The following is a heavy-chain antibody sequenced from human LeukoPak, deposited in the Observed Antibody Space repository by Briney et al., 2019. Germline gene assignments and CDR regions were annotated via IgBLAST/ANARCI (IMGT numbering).Heavy chain of an antibody. CDR3: IYSSSWHAFDI. CDR1: VFTFSSYW. J-gene: IGHJ3*02. V-gene: IGHV3-7*03. CDR2: IKQDGSEK. D-gene: IGHD6-13*01. Sequence: RGSLRLSCAASVFTFSSYWMSGVRQAPGKGREWVANIKQDGSEKYYVDSVKGRFTISRDNAKNSLYLQMNSLRAEDTAVYYCIYSSSWHAFDIWGQGTMVTVSS.